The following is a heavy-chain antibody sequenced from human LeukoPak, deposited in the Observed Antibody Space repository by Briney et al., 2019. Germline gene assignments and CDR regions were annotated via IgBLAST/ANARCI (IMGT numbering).Heavy chain of an antibody. Sequence: SETLSLTCTVSGGSISSGGYYWSWIRQHPGKGLEWIGYIYYSGSTYYNPSLKRRVTISVDTSKNQFSLKLSSVTAADTAVYYCARARYYYDSIWFDPWGQGTLVTVSS. D-gene: IGHD3-22*01. J-gene: IGHJ5*02. CDR1: GGSISSGGYY. CDR2: IYYSGST. V-gene: IGHV4-31*03. CDR3: ARARYYYDSIWFDP.